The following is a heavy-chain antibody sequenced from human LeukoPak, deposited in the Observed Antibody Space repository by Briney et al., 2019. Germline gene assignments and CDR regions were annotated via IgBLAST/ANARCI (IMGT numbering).Heavy chain of an antibody. V-gene: IGHV3-30*04. J-gene: IGHJ4*02. D-gene: IGHD6-19*01. CDR1: GFTFSSYA. Sequence: GGSLRLSCAASGFTFSSYAMHWVRQAPGKGLEWVAVISYDGSNKYYADSVKGRFTISRDNSKNTLYLQMNSLRAEDTAVYYCATVAVAGPDLYVGYWAQGTLVIVSS. CDR3: ATVAVAGPDLYVGY. CDR2: ISYDGSNK.